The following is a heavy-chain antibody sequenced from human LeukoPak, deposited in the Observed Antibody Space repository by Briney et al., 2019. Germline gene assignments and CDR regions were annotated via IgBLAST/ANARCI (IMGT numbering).Heavy chain of an antibody. CDR1: GYTFTSYG. CDR2: ISAYNGST. CDR3: ARGAISVVVPAAIDY. D-gene: IGHD2-2*01. Sequence: ASVKVSCKASGYTFTSYGISWVRQAPGQGLEWMGWISAYNGSTNYAQKLQGRVTMTTDTSTSTAYMELRSLRSDDTAVYYCARGAISVVVPAAIDYWGQGTLVTVSS. J-gene: IGHJ4*02. V-gene: IGHV1-18*04.